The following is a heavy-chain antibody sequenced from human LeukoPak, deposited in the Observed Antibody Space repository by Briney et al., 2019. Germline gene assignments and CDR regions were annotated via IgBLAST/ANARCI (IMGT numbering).Heavy chain of an antibody. CDR1: GGTFSSYA. CDR2: IIPIFGTA. D-gene: IGHD3-10*01. V-gene: IGHV1-69*05. J-gene: IGHJ6*03. Sequence: SEKVSCKASGGTFSSYAISWVRQAPGQGLEWMGGIIPIFGTANYAQKFQGRVTITTDESTSTAYMELSSLRSEDTAVYYCARAVGSGSYYKYYYYYMDVWGKGTTVTVSS. CDR3: ARAVGSGSYYKYYYYYMDV.